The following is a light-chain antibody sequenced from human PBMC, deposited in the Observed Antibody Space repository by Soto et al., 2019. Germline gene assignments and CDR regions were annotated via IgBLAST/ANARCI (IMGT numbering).Light chain of an antibody. CDR1: QSVSSTY. Sequence: EIVLTQSPGTLSLSPGERATLSCRASQSVSSTYLAWYQQKPGQAPRLLIYDASSRATGIPDRFSGSGSGTDFTLTISRLEPEDFAVYYCQQYGISPPWTFGQGTKVELK. CDR2: DAS. V-gene: IGKV3-20*01. CDR3: QQYGISPPWT. J-gene: IGKJ1*01.